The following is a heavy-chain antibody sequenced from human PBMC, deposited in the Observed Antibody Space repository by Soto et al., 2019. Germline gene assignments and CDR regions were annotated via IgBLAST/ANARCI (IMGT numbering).Heavy chain of an antibody. CDR1: GYTFPNYG. D-gene: IGHD6-13*01. Sequence: QVQLVQSRAEVRKPGASVKVSCKASGYTFPNYGIIWVRQAPGQGLEWMAWISANNGNTKYAQKFQDRVTMTTDTSTTTAYMELRSLRSDDTAVYYCARLKQLVFMDVWGQGTTVTVSS. CDR3: ARLKQLVFMDV. CDR2: ISANNGNT. V-gene: IGHV1-18*01. J-gene: IGHJ6*02.